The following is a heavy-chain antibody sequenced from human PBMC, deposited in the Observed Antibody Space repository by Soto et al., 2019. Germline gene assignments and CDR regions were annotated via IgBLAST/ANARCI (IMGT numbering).Heavy chain of an antibody. CDR2: IYYSGST. D-gene: IGHD3-10*01. CDR3: AREYYYGSGPWY. J-gene: IGHJ4*02. CDR1: GGSISSGNYY. V-gene: IGHV4-31*03. Sequence: ASETLSLTCTVSGGSISSGNYYWSWIRQHPGKGLEWIGYIYYSGSTYYNPSLKSRVTISVDTSKNQFSLKLSSVTAADTAVYYCAREYYYGSGPWYWGQGTLVTVSS.